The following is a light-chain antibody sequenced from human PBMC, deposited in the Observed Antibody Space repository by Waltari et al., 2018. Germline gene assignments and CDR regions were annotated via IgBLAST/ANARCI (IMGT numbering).Light chain of an antibody. CDR3: CSYAGSSLFV. V-gene: IGLV2-11*01. CDR1: RRDGGDNNY. Sequence: QSALTQPRSVSGSPGQSVTISCTGTRRDGGDNNYVSWYPHHPGKTPKVMLFDVTKRPSGVPDRFSGSKSGNTASLTISGLQAEDEADYFCCSYAGSSLFVFGTGTKVTVL. J-gene: IGLJ1*01. CDR2: DVT.